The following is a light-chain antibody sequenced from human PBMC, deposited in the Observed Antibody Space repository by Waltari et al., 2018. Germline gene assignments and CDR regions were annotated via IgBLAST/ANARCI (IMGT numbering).Light chain of an antibody. Sequence: QLVLTQSPSASASLGASVKLTCTLSSGHSSYAIAWHQQQPEKGPRYLMKLNSDGSHGKGDGIPDRFSGSSSGAERYLTLSSLQSEDEADYYCQTWGTGIRVFGGGTKLTVL. CDR1: SGHSSYA. CDR2: LNSDGSH. J-gene: IGLJ3*02. CDR3: QTWGTGIRV. V-gene: IGLV4-69*01.